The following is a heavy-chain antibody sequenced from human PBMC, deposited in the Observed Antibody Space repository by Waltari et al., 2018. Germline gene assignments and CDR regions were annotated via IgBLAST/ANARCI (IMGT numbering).Heavy chain of an antibody. CDR3: AREDICRSTTCYTLDY. V-gene: IGHV3-30*01. CDR1: EYTSVATS. D-gene: IGHD2-2*02. CDR2: MSYDGSSK. Sequence: QVQMVESGEAWSNLGGPWTPSCEPSEYTSVATSIPWVRQAPGKGLEWVALMSYDGSSKYYADSVKGRFTVSRDNSKNTVYLQLNSLRVEDTAVYYCAREDICRSTTCYTLDYWGLGTLVTVSS. J-gene: IGHJ4*02.